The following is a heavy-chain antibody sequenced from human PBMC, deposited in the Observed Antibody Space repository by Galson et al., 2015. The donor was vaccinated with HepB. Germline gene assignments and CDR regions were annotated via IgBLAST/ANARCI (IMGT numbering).Heavy chain of an antibody. CDR3: ARDGHYYDTSGYYRTVIDN. CDR2: ISYDGSNK. D-gene: IGHD3-22*01. J-gene: IGHJ4*02. Sequence: SLRLSCAASGFTFSSYALHWVRQAPGKGLEWVALISYDGSNKYYADSVKGRFAISRDNSKNTLYLQMNSLRAEDTAVYYCARDGHYYDTSGYYRTVIDNWGQGTLVTVSS. V-gene: IGHV3-30*09. CDR1: GFTFSSYA.